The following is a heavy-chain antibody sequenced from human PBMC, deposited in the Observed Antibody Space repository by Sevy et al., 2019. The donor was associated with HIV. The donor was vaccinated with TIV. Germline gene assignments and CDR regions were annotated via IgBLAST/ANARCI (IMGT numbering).Heavy chain of an antibody. J-gene: IGHJ4*02. CDR2: ISYDGSNN. CDR3: AREYGGTDY. V-gene: IGHV3-30-3*01. Sequence: GGSLRLSCAASGFTFSSYAMHWVRQAPGKGLEWVAVISYDGSNNYYADSVKGRFTISRDNSKNTLYLQMNSLRAEDTAVYYCAREYGGTDYWGQGTLVTVSS. D-gene: IGHD4-17*01. CDR1: GFTFSSYA.